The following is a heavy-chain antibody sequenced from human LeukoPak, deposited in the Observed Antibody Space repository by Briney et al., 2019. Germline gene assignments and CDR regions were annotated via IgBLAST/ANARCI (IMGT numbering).Heavy chain of an antibody. V-gene: IGHV3-23*01. D-gene: IGHD2-15*01. Sequence: GGSLRLSCTASGFTFGRHAMSWVRQAPGKGLEWVSTTSGAGGSTYYADSVKGRFTISRDNSKDTLYLQVNSLRAEDTAVYFCAKEGGYCSSSSCSDYFDYWGQGTLVTVSS. CDR1: GFTFGRHA. CDR2: TSGAGGST. CDR3: AKEGGYCSSSSCSDYFDY. J-gene: IGHJ4*02.